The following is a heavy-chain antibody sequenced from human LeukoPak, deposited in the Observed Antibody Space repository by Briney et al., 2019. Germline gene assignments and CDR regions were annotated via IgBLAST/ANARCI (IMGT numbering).Heavy chain of an antibody. CDR3: ARVGNYYRSLDS. D-gene: IGHD3-10*01. CDR1: GGSINDAS. Sequence: PSETLSLTCTVSGGSINDASWNWIRQPPGQGLEWIGYIYHSGGTNYNPSLKSRVTISLDTSKNQFSLKLSSVTAADTAVYYCARVGNYYRSLDSWGQGTLVTVSS. CDR2: IYHSGGT. V-gene: IGHV4-59*01. J-gene: IGHJ4*02.